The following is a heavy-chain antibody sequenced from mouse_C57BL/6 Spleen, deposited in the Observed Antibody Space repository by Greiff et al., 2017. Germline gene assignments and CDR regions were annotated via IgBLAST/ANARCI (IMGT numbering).Heavy chain of an antibody. CDR3: ASSTPDYFDY. CDR2: ISDGGSYT. V-gene: IGHV5-4*03. D-gene: IGHD5-1*01. J-gene: IGHJ2*01. Sequence: EVKVVESGGGLVKPGGSLKLSCAASGFTFSSYAMSWVRQTPEKRLEWVATISDGGSYTYYPDNVKGRYTISRDNAKNNLYLQMSHLKSEDTAMYYCASSTPDYFDYWGQGTTLTVSS. CDR1: GFTFSSYA.